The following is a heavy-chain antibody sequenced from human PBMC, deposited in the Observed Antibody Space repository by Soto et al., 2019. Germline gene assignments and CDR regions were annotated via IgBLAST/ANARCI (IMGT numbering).Heavy chain of an antibody. D-gene: IGHD2-2*01. Sequence: SLRLSCAASGFSFGTYWLHWVRQAPGKGLVWVSYINSDGSSTGYADAVKGRFTISRDNAKNTVFLQTKSLRAEDTAVYYCAKDIGYCISTSCYGYYYGMDVWGQGTTVTVSS. CDR1: GFSFGTYW. CDR2: INSDGSST. CDR3: AKDIGYCISTSCYGYYYGMDV. J-gene: IGHJ6*02. V-gene: IGHV3-74*01.